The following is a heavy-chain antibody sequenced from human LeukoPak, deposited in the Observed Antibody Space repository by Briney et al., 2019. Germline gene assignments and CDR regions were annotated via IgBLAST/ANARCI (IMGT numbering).Heavy chain of an antibody. V-gene: IGHV4-38-2*01. CDR1: GYSISSGYY. Sequence: SETLSLTCAVSGYSISSGYYWGWIRQPPGKGLEWIGSIYHSGSTYYNPPLKSRVTISVDTSKNQFSLKLSSVTAADTAVYYCARLPFPNWDTDYDYWGQGTLVTVSS. D-gene: IGHD1-1*01. CDR2: IYHSGST. J-gene: IGHJ4*02. CDR3: ARLPFPNWDTDYDY.